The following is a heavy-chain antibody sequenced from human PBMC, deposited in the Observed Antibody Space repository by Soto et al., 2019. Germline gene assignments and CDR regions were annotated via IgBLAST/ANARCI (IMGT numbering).Heavy chain of an antibody. D-gene: IGHD3-3*01. V-gene: IGHV3-23*01. CDR3: AKDVRAFGATIFGVVISYGMDV. Sequence: GGSLRLSCAASGFTFSSYAMSWVRQAPGKGLEWVSAISGSGGSTHYADSVKGRFTISRDNSKNTLYLQMNSLRAEDTAVYYCAKDVRAFGATIFGVVISYGMDVWGQGTTVTVSS. J-gene: IGHJ6*02. CDR1: GFTFSSYA. CDR2: ISGSGGST.